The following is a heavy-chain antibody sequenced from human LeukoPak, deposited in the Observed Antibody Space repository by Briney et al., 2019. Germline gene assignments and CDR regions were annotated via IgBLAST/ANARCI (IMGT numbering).Heavy chain of an antibody. CDR2: ISGSGGST. CDR3: AGGDSSGWYFDL. Sequence: GGSLRLSCAASGFTFSSYAMSWVRQAPGKGLEWVSAISGSGGSTYYADSVKGRFTISRDNAKNSLYLQMNSLRAEDTALYYCAGGDSSGWYFDLWGRGTLVTVSS. J-gene: IGHJ2*01. D-gene: IGHD3-22*01. V-gene: IGHV3-23*01. CDR1: GFTFSSYA.